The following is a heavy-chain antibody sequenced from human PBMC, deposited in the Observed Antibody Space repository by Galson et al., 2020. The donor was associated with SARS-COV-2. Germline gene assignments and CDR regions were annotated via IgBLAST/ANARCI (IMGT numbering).Heavy chain of an antibody. V-gene: IGHV3-30*18. CDR1: GFTFSSYG. CDR3: AKDYGDYGALDD. CDR2: ITYDGSNK. D-gene: IGHD4-17*01. Sequence: GGSLRLSCAASGFTFSSYGMHWVRQAPGKGLEWVAVITYDGSNKYYADSVKGRFTISRDNSKNTLYLQMNSLRAEDTAVYYCAKDYGDYGALDDWGQGTLVTVSS. J-gene: IGHJ4*02.